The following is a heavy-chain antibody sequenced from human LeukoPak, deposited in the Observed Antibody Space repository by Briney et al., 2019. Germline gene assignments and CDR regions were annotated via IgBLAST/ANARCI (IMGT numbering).Heavy chain of an antibody. Sequence: KTSETLSLTCTVSGGSISSGSYYWSWIRQPAGKGLEWIGRIYTSGSTNYNPSLKSRVTISVDTSKNQFSLKLSSVTAADMAVYYCARDVTHYDFWSGYMSPWGQGTLVTVSS. CDR3: ARDVTHYDFWSGYMSP. J-gene: IGHJ5*02. CDR1: GGSISSGSYY. D-gene: IGHD3-3*01. V-gene: IGHV4-61*02. CDR2: IYTSGST.